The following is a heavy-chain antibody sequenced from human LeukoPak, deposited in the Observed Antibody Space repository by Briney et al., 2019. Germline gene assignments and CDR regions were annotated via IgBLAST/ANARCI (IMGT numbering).Heavy chain of an antibody. V-gene: IGHV4-30-4*08. CDR2: IYYSGST. Sequence: SETLSLTCTVSGGSIRSGDYYWSWIRQPPGKGLEWIGYIYYSGSTYYNPSLKSRVTISADTSKNQFSLKLSSLTAADTAVYYCATPREALEYEGAFDIWGQGTMVTVSS. J-gene: IGHJ3*02. CDR1: GGSIRSGDYY. D-gene: IGHD2/OR15-2a*01. CDR3: ATPREALEYEGAFDI.